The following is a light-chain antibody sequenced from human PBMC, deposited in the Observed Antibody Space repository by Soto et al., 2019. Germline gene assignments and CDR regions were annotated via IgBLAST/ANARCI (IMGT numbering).Light chain of an antibody. V-gene: IGKV3-20*01. CDR3: HHYGNGADT. CDR1: ESVRNNY. Sequence: LILTQSPGTLSLSPGERATLSCRASESVRNNYLAWYQQHPGQAPRLLLIGASSRATGIPDRFTGTGSGADFTLTISRLEPDDSVVYFCHHYGNGADTFGQGTKLEIK. CDR2: GAS. J-gene: IGKJ2*01.